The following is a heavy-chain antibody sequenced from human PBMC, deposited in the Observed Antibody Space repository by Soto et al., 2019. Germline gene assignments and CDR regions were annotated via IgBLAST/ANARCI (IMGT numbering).Heavy chain of an antibody. CDR2: ISYDGSNK. J-gene: IGHJ4*02. D-gene: IGHD3-10*01. V-gene: IGHV3-30-3*01. CDR1: GFTFSSYA. Sequence: QVQLVESGGGVVQPGRSLRLSCAASGFTFSSYAMHWVRQAPGKGLEWVAVISYDGSNKYYADSVKGRFTISRDNSKNTLYLQMNSLRAEDTAVHYCARSWFGELLQFDYWGQGTLVTVSS. CDR3: ARSWFGELLQFDY.